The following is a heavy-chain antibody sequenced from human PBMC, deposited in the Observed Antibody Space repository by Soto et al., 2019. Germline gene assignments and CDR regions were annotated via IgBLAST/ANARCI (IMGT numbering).Heavy chain of an antibody. Sequence: KPSETLSLTCTVSGGSISTYWWSWIRQPPRKGLEWIGYIYYSGSTNYNPSLKSRVTISVDTSKNQFSLKLTSVTAADTAVYYCAGSRGSTRSFDYWGQGTLVTVSS. CDR1: GGSISTYW. CDR3: AGSRGSTRSFDY. CDR2: IYYSGST. V-gene: IGHV4-59*01. D-gene: IGHD2-15*01. J-gene: IGHJ4*02.